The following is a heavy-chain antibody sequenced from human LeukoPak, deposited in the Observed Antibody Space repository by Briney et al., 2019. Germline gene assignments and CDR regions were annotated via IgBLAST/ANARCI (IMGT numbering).Heavy chain of an antibody. CDR1: GGSISSYY. D-gene: IGHD3-22*01. CDR2: IYYSGST. J-gene: IGHJ6*02. CDR3: ARHTVTHYYDSSGYSKYYYYGMDV. Sequence: SETLSLTCTVSGGSISSYYWSWIRQPPGKRLEWIGYIYYSGSTNYNPSLKSRVTISVDTSKNQFSLKLSSVTAADTAVYYCARHTVTHYYDSSGYSKYYYYGMDVWGQGTTVTVSS. V-gene: IGHV4-59*08.